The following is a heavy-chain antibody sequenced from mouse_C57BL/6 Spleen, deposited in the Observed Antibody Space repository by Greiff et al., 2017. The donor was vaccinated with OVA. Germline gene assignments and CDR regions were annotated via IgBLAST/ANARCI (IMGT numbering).Heavy chain of an antibody. CDR2: IYPGDGDT. CDR1: GYAFSSSW. V-gene: IGHV1-82*01. CDR3: ARGGYYDY. J-gene: IGHJ2*01. Sequence: LQESGPELVKPGASVKISCKASGYAFSSSWMNWVTQRPGKGLEWIGRIYPGDGDTNYNGKFKGKATLTADKSSSTAYMQLSSLTSEDSAVYFCARGGYYDYWGQGTTLTVSS. D-gene: IGHD2-3*01.